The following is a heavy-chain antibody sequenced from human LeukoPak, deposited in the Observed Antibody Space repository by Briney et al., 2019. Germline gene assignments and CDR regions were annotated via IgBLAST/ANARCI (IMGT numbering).Heavy chain of an antibody. CDR2: FSGSGGST. CDR3: ARSSPGNYGDYQFDY. Sequence: GGSLRLSCAASGFTFSSFAMSWVRQAPGKGLEWVSTFSGSGGSTYYADSVKGRFSISRDNSKNTLYLQMNSLRAEDTAVYYCARSSPGNYGDYQFDYWGQGTLVTVSS. D-gene: IGHD4-17*01. J-gene: IGHJ4*02. V-gene: IGHV3-23*01. CDR1: GFTFSSFA.